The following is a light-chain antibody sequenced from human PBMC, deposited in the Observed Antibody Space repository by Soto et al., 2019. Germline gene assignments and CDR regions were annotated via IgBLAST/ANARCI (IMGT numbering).Light chain of an antibody. Sequence: QSVLTQPPSASGSPGQSVTISCTGTKNDIGVYDFVSWYQHHPGKAPRLIIYEVVQRPSGVPDRFSGSKSGNTASLTVSGLQAEDEADYYCSSYTSTSSYVFATGTKATVL. V-gene: IGLV2-8*01. CDR1: KNDIGVYDF. J-gene: IGLJ1*01. CDR2: EVV. CDR3: SSYTSTSSYV.